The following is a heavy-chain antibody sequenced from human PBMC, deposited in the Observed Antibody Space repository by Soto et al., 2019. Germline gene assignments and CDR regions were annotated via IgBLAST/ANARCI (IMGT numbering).Heavy chain of an antibody. CDR3: TSSALIDYYYYYGMDV. J-gene: IGHJ6*02. Sequence: EVQLVESGGGVVQPGGSLKLSGAASGFTFSGSAMHWVRQASGKGLEGVGRIRSKANSYATAYAASVKGRFTISRDDSKNTAYLQMNSLKTEDTAVYYCTSSALIDYYYYYGMDVWGQGTTVTVSS. V-gene: IGHV3-73*02. CDR2: IRSKANSYAT. D-gene: IGHD3-22*01. CDR1: GFTFSGSA.